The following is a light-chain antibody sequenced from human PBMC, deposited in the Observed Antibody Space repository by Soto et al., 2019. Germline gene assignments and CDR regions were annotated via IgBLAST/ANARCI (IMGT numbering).Light chain of an antibody. CDR1: QSVGYD. CDR3: QQYGPSLIT. V-gene: IGKV3-20*01. J-gene: IGKJ5*01. Sequence: VLTQSPGRMSLSPGERATLSCSASQSVGYDLAWYQQRPGQATTLLISDASTRATGIPDRFSGSGSGTDFTLTISRLEPEDYAVYYCQQYGPSLITVGHGTRLEIK. CDR2: DAS.